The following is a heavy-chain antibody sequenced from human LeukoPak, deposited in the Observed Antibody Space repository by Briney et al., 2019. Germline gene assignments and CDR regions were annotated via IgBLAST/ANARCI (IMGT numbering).Heavy chain of an antibody. V-gene: IGHV4-4*07. CDR1: GGSISSYY. CDR2: IYTSGSN. CDR3: ARDRVVVTAISAFDI. J-gene: IGHJ3*02. Sequence: SETLSLTCTVSGGSISSYYWSWIRQPAGKGLEWIGRIYTSGSNNYNPSLKSRVTMSVDTSKNQFSLKLSSVTAADTAVYYCARDRVVVTAISAFDIWGQGTMVTVSS. D-gene: IGHD2-21*02.